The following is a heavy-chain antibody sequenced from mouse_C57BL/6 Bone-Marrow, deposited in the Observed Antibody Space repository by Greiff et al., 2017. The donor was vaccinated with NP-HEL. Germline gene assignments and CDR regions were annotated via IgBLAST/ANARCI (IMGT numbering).Heavy chain of an antibody. J-gene: IGHJ4*01. CDR1: GFTFSSYA. Sequence: EVQLVESGGGLVKPGGSLKLSCAASGFTFSSYAMSWVRQTPEKRLEWVATISDGGSYTYYPDNVKGRFTISRDNAKNNLYLQMSHLKSEDTAMYYCAREGGDGDYAMDYWGQGTSVTVAS. V-gene: IGHV5-4*01. CDR2: ISDGGSYT. D-gene: IGHD3-3*01. CDR3: AREGGDGDYAMDY.